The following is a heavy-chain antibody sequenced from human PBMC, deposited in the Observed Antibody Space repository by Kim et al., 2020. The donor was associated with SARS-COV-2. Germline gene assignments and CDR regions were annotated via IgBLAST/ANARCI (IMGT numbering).Heavy chain of an antibody. J-gene: IGHJ5*02. V-gene: IGHV4-39*01. CDR2: IYYSGST. Sequence: SETLSLTCTVSGGSISSSSYYWGWIRQPPGKGLEWIGSIYYSGSTYYNPSLKSRVTISVDTSKNQFSLKLSSATAADTAVYYCARHGRDEVTIFGVVRSNWFDPWGQGTLVTVSS. CDR3: ARHGRDEVTIFGVVRSNWFDP. CDR1: GGSISSSSYY. D-gene: IGHD3-3*01.